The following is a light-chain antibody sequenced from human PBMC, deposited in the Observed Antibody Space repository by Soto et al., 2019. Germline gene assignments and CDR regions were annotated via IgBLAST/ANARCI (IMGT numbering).Light chain of an antibody. Sequence: DIQMTQSPSSLSASVGDRVTITCRASQGIRKDLGWYQQKPGKAPKPLIYGASSLGRGVPSRFSGSGSGTEFTLTISSLQPEDFATYYCLQHNTYPLTFGGGTRVEIK. CDR1: QGIRKD. CDR3: LQHNTYPLT. CDR2: GAS. V-gene: IGKV1-17*01. J-gene: IGKJ4*01.